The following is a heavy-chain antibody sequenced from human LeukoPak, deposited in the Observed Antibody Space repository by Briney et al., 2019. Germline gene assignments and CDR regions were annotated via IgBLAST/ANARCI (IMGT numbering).Heavy chain of an antibody. CDR2: LYSGGST. Sequence: PGGSLRLSCAASGFTVSRNYMSWVRQAPGKGLEWVSVLYSGGSTNYADSVKGRFTISRDNSKNTLYLQMNSLRAEDTAVYYCAKDRLQNYYMDVWGKGTTVTISS. V-gene: IGHV3-53*01. CDR3: AKDRLQNYYMDV. CDR1: GFTVSRNY. J-gene: IGHJ6*03.